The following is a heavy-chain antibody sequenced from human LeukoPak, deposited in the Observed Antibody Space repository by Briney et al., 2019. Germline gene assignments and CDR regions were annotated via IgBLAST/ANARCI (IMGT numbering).Heavy chain of an antibody. J-gene: IGHJ3*02. CDR1: GFTFSSYG. D-gene: IGHD2-2*01. Sequence: GRSLRLSCAASGFTFSSYGMHWVRQAPGKGLEWVAVISYDGSNKYYADSVKGRFTISRDNSKNTLYLQMNSLRAEDTAVYYCAKGSEVGPAAMGIDAFDIWGQGTMVTVSS. CDR3: AKGSEVGPAAMGIDAFDI. V-gene: IGHV3-30*18. CDR2: ISYDGSNK.